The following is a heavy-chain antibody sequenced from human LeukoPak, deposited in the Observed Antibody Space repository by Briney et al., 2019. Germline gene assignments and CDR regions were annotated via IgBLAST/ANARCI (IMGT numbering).Heavy chain of an antibody. Sequence: ASETLSLTCTVSGGSISSYYWSWIRQPPGKGLEWIGYIYYSGSTNYNPSLKSRVTISVDTSKNQFSLKLSSVTAADTAVYYCAGTILTGSDAFDIWGQGTMVTVSS. J-gene: IGHJ3*02. CDR1: GGSISSYY. D-gene: IGHD3-9*01. CDR2: IYYSGST. CDR3: AGTILTGSDAFDI. V-gene: IGHV4-59*08.